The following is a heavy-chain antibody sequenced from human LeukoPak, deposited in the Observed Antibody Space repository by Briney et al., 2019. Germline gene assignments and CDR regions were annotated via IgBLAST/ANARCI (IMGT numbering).Heavy chain of an antibody. CDR1: GGSISSSNYY. Sequence: PSETLSLTCTVSGGSISSSNYYWGWIRQPPGKGLEWIGSIYHSGRTYYNPSLKSRVTISVDTSKNQFSLKLSSVTAADTAVYYCARDRYYGSGSLGLDYWGQGTLVTVSS. V-gene: IGHV4-39*07. CDR2: IYHSGRT. CDR3: ARDRYYGSGSLGLDY. J-gene: IGHJ4*02. D-gene: IGHD3-10*01.